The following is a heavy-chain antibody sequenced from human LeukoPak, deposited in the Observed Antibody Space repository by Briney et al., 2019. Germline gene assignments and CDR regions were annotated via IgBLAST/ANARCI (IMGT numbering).Heavy chain of an antibody. D-gene: IGHD4-17*01. CDR2: ISGSGSAT. Sequence: GGSLRLSCAASGFTFSSYWMNWVRQAPGKGLEWVSAISGSGSATYYADSVKGRFTISRDNSKNTLYLQMNSLRAEDTAVYYCAKDQYGEAFDIWGPGTMVTVSS. CDR3: AKDQYGEAFDI. V-gene: IGHV3-23*01. J-gene: IGHJ3*02. CDR1: GFTFSSYW.